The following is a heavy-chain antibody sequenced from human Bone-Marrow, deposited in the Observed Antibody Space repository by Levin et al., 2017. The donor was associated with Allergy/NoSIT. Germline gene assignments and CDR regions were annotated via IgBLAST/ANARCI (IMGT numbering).Heavy chain of an antibody. CDR1: GFPFSTSE. J-gene: IGHJ4*02. CDR2: ISGSGTTI. V-gene: IGHV3-48*03. D-gene: IGHD3-16*01. CDR3: ARDGFGFGYFDH. Sequence: LSLTCAASGFPFSTSEMNWVRQAPGKGLEWVSYISGSGTTIYYADSLKGRFTVSRDNARNSLYLQMDSLGAEDTGVYYCARDGFGFGYFDHWGQGTLVTVSS.